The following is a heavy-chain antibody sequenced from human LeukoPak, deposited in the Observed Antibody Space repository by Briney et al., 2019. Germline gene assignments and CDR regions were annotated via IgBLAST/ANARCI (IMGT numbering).Heavy chain of an antibody. D-gene: IGHD6-13*01. V-gene: IGHV4-39*07. J-gene: IGHJ4*02. CDR1: GGSISSSRYS. CDR2: IYYSGST. CDR3: ARLFEQQLVSD. Sequence: SETLSLTCTVSGGSISSSRYSWGWIRQPPGKGLEWIGSIYYSGSTYYNPSLKSRVTISVDTSKNQFSLTLSSVTAADTAVYYCARLFEQQLVSDWGQGTLVTVSS.